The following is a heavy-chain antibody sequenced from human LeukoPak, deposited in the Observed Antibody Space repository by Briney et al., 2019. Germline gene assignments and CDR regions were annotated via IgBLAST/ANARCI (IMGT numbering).Heavy chain of an antibody. J-gene: IGHJ5*02. CDR1: GFTFSSYS. V-gene: IGHV3-21*01. CDR3: ARGERTSNSSGYHRTWFDP. Sequence: PGGSLRLSCAASGFTFSSYSMNWVRQAPGKGLEWVSSISSSSSYIYYADSVKGRFTISRDNAKNSLYLQTNSLRAEDTAVYYCARGERTSNSSGYHRTWFDPWGQGTLVTVSS. D-gene: IGHD3-22*01. CDR2: ISSSSSYI.